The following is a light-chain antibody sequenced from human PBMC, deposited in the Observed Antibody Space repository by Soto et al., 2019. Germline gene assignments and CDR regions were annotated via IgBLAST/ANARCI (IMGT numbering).Light chain of an antibody. CDR3: QQSYSTPPT. Sequence: DIQMTQSPSSLSASVGDRFTITCRASQSISSYLNWYQQKQGKAPKXXIYAASSLQSGVPSRFSGSVSGTDGTITISSLKQEDGSTYYCQQSYSTPPTFGQGTKVDIK. V-gene: IGKV1-39*01. CDR1: QSISSY. CDR2: AAS. J-gene: IGKJ1*01.